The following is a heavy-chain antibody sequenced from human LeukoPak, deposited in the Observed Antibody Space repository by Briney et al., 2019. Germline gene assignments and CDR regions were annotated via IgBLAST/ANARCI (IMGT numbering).Heavy chain of an antibody. D-gene: IGHD4-23*01. CDR3: AREFSTVVNVGNY. V-gene: IGHV3-30*03. CDR2: ISYDGSNK. J-gene: IGHJ4*02. Sequence: GGSLRLSCAASGFTFNSYGMHWVRQAPGKGLEWVAVISYDGSNKYYADSVKGRFTISRDNSKNTLYLQMNSLRAEDTAVYYCAREFSTVVNVGNYWGQGTLVTVSS. CDR1: GFTFNSYG.